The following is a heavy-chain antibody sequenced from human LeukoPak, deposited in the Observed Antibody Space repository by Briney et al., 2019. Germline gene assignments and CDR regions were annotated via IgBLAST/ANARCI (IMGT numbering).Heavy chain of an antibody. J-gene: IGHJ5*01. CDR3: AKDGRYYFGSGSYPFDS. CDR2: ISGSSDNT. CDR1: GFTFSNYA. D-gene: IGHD3-10*01. V-gene: IGHV3-23*01. Sequence: PGGSLRLSCAASGFTFSNYAMSWVRQAPGKGLEWVSAISGSSDNTYYADSVRGRFTVSRDNSKDTLYLQMNNLRAVDTAMYYCAKDGRYYFGSGSYPFDSWGQGTRVTVSS.